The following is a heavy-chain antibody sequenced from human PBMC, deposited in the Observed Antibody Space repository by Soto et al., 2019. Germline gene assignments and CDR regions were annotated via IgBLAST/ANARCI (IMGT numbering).Heavy chain of an antibody. Sequence: GGSLRLSCAASGFTFNTYTMNWVRRAPGKGLEWVSSISSGSSYIYYADSVKGRFTTSRDNAKNSLYLQMNSLRAEDTAVYYCSRGGVTTGGSDYWGQGTLVTVSS. CDR1: GFTFNTYT. CDR3: SRGGVTTGGSDY. CDR2: ISSGSSYI. V-gene: IGHV3-21*01. J-gene: IGHJ4*02. D-gene: IGHD4-17*01.